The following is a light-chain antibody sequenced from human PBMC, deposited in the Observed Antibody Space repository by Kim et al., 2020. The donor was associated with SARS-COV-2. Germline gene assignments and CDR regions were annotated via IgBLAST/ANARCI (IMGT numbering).Light chain of an antibody. Sequence: SSELTQDPAVSVALGQTVRITCQGNSLRSYYATWYQQKPGQAPIVVMYGKNNRPSGIPDRFSGSSSGNTASLTIPGTHAGDEADYYCNSRDSNDNVLFGGGTQLTVL. CDR3: NSRDSNDNVL. CDR2: GKN. J-gene: IGLJ2*01. V-gene: IGLV3-19*01. CDR1: SLRSYY.